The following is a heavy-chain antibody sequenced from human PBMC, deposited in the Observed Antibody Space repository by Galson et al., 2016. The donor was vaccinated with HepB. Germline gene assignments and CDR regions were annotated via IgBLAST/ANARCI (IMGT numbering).Heavy chain of an antibody. V-gene: IGHV3-9*01. J-gene: IGHJ6*04. CDR2: ISWNSDSI. D-gene: IGHD3-10*01. CDR1: GFTFDDYA. Sequence: SLRLSCAASGFTFDDYAMHWVRQAPGKGLEWVSSISWNSDSIGYADSVKGRFTISRDNAKKSLYLQMNGLRPEERALYYCAKSRYGSGSYYPVRVADYYSGMDVWGKGPTVTVS. CDR3: AKSRYGSGSYYPVRVADYYSGMDV.